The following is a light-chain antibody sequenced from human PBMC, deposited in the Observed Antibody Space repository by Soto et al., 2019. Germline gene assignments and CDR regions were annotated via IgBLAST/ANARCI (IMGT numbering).Light chain of an antibody. CDR1: QRVSSY. J-gene: IGKJ1*01. CDR2: AVS. V-gene: IGKV1-39*01. Sequence: DIQLIQSPSSLSASVGDRVTITCHTSQRVSSYLNWYQQKPGKAPKLLINAVSTLHSGVPSRFSDSGSETDFTLTIRSLQPEDSGTYYCQQSYTTPSWTFGQGTKVEI. CDR3: QQSYTTPSWT.